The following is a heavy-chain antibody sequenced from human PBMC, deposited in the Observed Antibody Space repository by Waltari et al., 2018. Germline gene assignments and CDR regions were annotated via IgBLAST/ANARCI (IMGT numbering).Heavy chain of an antibody. CDR2: IKQDGRDK. V-gene: IGHV3-7*01. J-gene: IGHJ4*02. CDR1: GFTFKNYW. D-gene: IGHD1-1*01. CDR3: ARDVPNGYFDY. Sequence: EVHLVQSGGGLIQPGGSLRLSCGVSGFTFKNYWMTWVRQAPGKGLGWVANIKQDGRDKNYVDSVEGRFTISRDNAQNSVYLQMNSLRAEDTAVYYCARDVPNGYFDYWGSGTLVTVSS.